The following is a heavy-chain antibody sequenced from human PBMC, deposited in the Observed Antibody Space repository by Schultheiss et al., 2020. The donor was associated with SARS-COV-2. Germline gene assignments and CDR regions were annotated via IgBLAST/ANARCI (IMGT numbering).Heavy chain of an antibody. CDR2: IYHSGST. CDR3: ARGRNNVLLFLEWRPSPSYYFDY. Sequence: SETLSLTCAVSGGSISSSNWWSWVRQPPGKGLEWIGEIYHSGSTNYNPSLKSRVTISVDKSKNQFSLKLSSVTAADTAVYYCARGRNNVLLFLEWRPSPSYYFDYWGQGTLVTVSS. J-gene: IGHJ4*02. V-gene: IGHV4-4*02. D-gene: IGHD3-3*01. CDR1: GGSISSSNW.